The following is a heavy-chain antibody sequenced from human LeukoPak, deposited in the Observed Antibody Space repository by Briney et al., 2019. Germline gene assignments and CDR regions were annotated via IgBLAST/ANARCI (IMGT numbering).Heavy chain of an antibody. V-gene: IGHV3-23*01. D-gene: IGHD2-15*01. Sequence: GGSLRHSCAASGFTFSSYSMNWVRQAPGKGLEWVSAISGSGGSTYYADSVKGRFTISRDNSKNTLYLQMNSLRAEDTAVYYCAKDGGSAAMVFYFDYWGQGTLVTVSS. CDR3: AKDGGSAAMVFYFDY. CDR1: GFTFSSYS. CDR2: ISGSGGST. J-gene: IGHJ4*02.